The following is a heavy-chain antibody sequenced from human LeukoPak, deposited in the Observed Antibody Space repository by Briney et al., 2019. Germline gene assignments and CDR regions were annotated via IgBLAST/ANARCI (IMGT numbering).Heavy chain of an antibody. D-gene: IGHD6-19*01. Sequence: PSETLSLSCTVSGGSISSSSYYWGWIRQPPGKGLEWIGSIYYSGSTYYNPSLKSRVTISVDTSKNLFSLKLSSVTAADTAVYYCARTYSSGWYLGYWGQGTLVTVSS. J-gene: IGHJ4*02. V-gene: IGHV4-39*01. CDR3: ARTYSSGWYLGY. CDR1: GGSISSSSYY. CDR2: IYYSGST.